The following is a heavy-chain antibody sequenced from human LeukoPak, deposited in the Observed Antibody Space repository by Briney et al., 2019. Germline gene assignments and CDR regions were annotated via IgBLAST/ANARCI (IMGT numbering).Heavy chain of an antibody. V-gene: IGHV4-30-2*01. D-gene: IGHD2-2*01. J-gene: IGHJ6*02. CDR2: IYHSGST. CDR1: GGSISSGGYS. Sequence: SETLPLTCAVSGGSISSGGYSWSWIRQPPGKGLEWIGYIYHSGSTYYNPSLKSRVTISVDRSKNQFSLKLSSVTAADTAMYYCARGPSTSGYCSSTSCYGRYGMDVWGQGTTVTVSS. CDR3: ARGPSTSGYCSSTSCYGRYGMDV.